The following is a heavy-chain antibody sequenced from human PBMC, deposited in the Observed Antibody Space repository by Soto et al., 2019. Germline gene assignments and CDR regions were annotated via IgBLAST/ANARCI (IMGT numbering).Heavy chain of an antibody. J-gene: IGHJ5*02. Sequence: GASVKVSCKASGYTFTSYDINWVRQATGQGLEWKGWMNPNSGNTGYAQKIQGRVTVTRNTSISTAYMELSSLRSEDTAVYYCARRDSYCSSTSCYVELTRFDPWGQGTLVTVSS. V-gene: IGHV1-8*01. CDR1: GYTFTSYD. D-gene: IGHD2-2*01. CDR2: MNPNSGNT. CDR3: ARRDSYCSSTSCYVELTRFDP.